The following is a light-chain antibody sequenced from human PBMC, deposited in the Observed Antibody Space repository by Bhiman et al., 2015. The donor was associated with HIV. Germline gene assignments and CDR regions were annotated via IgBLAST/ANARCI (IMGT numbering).Light chain of an antibody. V-gene: IGLV3-19*01. CDR2: GKH. J-gene: IGLJ2*01. Sequence: SSELTQDPAVSVALGQTVRITCQGDSLRSYYASWYQHKPRQAPVLVIYGKHNRPSGIPDRFSGSSSGNTASLTITGAQAEDAADYYCYSRDSSGNHLGVFGGGTKLTVL. CDR3: YSRDSSGNHLGV. CDR1: SLRSYY.